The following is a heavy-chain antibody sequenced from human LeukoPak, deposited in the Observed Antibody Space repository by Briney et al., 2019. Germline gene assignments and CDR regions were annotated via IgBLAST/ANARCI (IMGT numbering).Heavy chain of an antibody. V-gene: IGHV4-30-4*08. CDR2: IYYSGST. Sequence: PSQTLSLTCTVSGGSISSGDYYWSWIRQPPGKGLEWLGYIYYSGSTSYNPSLKSRVTILVDTSKNQFSLKLSSMTAADTAVYYCARGPTVVTFDYWGQGTLVTVSS. CDR3: ARGPTVVTFDY. D-gene: IGHD4-23*01. CDR1: GGSISSGDYY. J-gene: IGHJ4*02.